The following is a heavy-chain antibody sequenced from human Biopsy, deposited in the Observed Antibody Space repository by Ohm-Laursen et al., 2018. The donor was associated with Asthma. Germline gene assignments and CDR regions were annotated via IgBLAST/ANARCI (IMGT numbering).Heavy chain of an antibody. CDR3: ARGGYYGDRRHHNGLDV. D-gene: IGHD4-17*01. CDR1: GGTFSRYA. Sequence: SVRVSCKASGGTFSRYAISWVRQAPGQGLEWMGGIIPVFGTSNYAQKFQGRVTFTADGSTSSAYMELSSLTSEDTAVYYCARGGYYGDRRHHNGLDVWGQGTTVTVSS. V-gene: IGHV1-69*13. J-gene: IGHJ6*02. CDR2: IIPVFGTS.